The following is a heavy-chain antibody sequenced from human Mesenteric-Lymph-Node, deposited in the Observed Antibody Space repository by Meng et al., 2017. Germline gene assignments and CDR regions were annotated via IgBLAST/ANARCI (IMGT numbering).Heavy chain of an antibody. D-gene: IGHD5-18*01. CDR3: ARDRTYSYGYAGWDY. Sequence: LRLSCAVSGGSISSGRYYWSWIRQPAGKGVEGIGRIYTSGSTNYNPSLKSRVTISVDTSKNQFSLKLSSVTAADTAVYYCARDRTYSYGYAGWDYWGQGTLVTVSS. V-gene: IGHV4-61*02. J-gene: IGHJ4*02. CDR1: GGSISSGRYY. CDR2: IYTSGST.